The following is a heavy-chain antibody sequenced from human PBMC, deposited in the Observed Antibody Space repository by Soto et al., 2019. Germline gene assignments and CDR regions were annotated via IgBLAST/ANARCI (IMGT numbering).Heavy chain of an antibody. V-gene: IGHV3-21*01. J-gene: IGHJ4*02. CDR2: ISSSSSYI. CDR3: ATLSAPTDY. Sequence: PGGYLRLSCAASGFTFSSYSMNWVRQAPGKGLEWVSSISSSSSYIYYAGSVKGRFTISRDNAESTLYLQMNSLRADDTAVYFCATLSAPTDYWGQGTLVTVSS. CDR1: GFTFSSYS. D-gene: IGHD3-16*01.